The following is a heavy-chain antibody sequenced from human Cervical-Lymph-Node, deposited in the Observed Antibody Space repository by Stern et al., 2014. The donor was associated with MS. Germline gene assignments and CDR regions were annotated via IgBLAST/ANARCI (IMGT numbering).Heavy chain of an antibody. D-gene: IGHD3-16*01. J-gene: IGHJ4*02. V-gene: IGHV3-23*04. CDR3: ANEIRPNDY. CDR1: GLTLSNRA. Sequence: EVQLVESGGGLVRPGGSLRLSCAASGLTLSNRAMTWVRQAPGRGLEWVSALNSRGDKSYYADSVRGRFTVSRDVSKNTFFLQMNSLRVEDTALYYCANEIRPNDYWGQGTLVTVSS. CDR2: LNSRGDKS.